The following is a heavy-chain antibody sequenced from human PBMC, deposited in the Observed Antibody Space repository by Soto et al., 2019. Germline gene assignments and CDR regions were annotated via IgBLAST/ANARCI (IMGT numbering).Heavy chain of an antibody. D-gene: IGHD5-12*01. CDR2: INHFEST. J-gene: IGHJ1*01. V-gene: IGHV4-30-2*06. CDR1: GASSRYGCFS. Sequence: SVTLSGPCPVVGASSRYGCFSLSWLRQSPGKGLEWIGYINHFESTYFHPSFKSRLSMSIDRSRNMFSLNLSSVTVADMAVYYCVRGGGYAAFDLWVQRVPVTVSS. CDR3: VRGGGYAAFDL.